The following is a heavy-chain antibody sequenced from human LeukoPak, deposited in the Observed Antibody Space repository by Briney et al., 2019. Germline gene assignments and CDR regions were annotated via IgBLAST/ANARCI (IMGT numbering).Heavy chain of an antibody. V-gene: IGHV4-34*01. CDR3: ARVGERWLPRGSGNFDY. CDR1: GGSFSGYY. J-gene: IGHJ4*02. CDR2: INYSGST. D-gene: IGHD5-24*01. Sequence: PSETLSLTCVVYGGSFSGYYWSWIRQPPGKGLEWIGEINYSGSTNYNPSLKSRVTISVDTSKNQFSLKLSSVTAADTAVYYCARVGERWLPRGSGNFDYWGQGTLVTVSS.